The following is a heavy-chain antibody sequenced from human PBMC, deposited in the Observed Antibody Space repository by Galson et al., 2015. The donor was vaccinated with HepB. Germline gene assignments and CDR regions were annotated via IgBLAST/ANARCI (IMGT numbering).Heavy chain of an antibody. CDR1: GGTFNSFG. D-gene: IGHD6-19*01. J-gene: IGHJ4*02. Sequence: SVKVSCKASGGTFNSFGINWLRQVPGQGLEWMAEIVPIFGTANYAQKFQGTVTLTADESTSTVYMEVSSLKSEDTAVYYCARYRRDLAAFDSWGQGTLVTVSS. V-gene: IGHV1-69*13. CDR2: IVPIFGTA. CDR3: ARYRRDLAAFDS.